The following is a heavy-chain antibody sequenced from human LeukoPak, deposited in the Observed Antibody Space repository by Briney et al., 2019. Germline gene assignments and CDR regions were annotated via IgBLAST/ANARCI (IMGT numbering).Heavy chain of an antibody. CDR1: GFTFSSYS. D-gene: IGHD6-13*01. V-gene: IGHV3-21*01. Sequence: PGGSLRLSCAASGFTFSSYSMDWVRQAPRKGLEWVSSISSSSYIYYADSVKGRFTISRDNAKSSLYLQMNSLRAEDTAVYYCGRPGVSGGYWGQGTLVTVSS. CDR3: GRPGVSGGY. J-gene: IGHJ4*02. CDR2: ISSSSYI.